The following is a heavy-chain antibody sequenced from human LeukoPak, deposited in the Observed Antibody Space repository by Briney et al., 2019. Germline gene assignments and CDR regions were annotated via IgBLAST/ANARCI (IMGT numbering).Heavy chain of an antibody. D-gene: IGHD6-13*01. CDR2: INPNSGGT. Sequence: ASVTVSCKASGYTFTGYYMHWVRQAPGQGLEWMGWINPNSGGTHYAQKFQGRVTITRDTSISTAYMELSRLRSDDTAVYYCARPGYSSSWYFYLGYWGQGTLVTVSS. CDR3: ARPGYSSSWYFYLGY. V-gene: IGHV1-2*02. CDR1: GYTFTGYY. J-gene: IGHJ4*02.